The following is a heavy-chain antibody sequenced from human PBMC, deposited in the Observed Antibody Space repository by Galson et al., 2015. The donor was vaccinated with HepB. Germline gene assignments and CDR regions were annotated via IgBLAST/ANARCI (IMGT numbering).Heavy chain of an antibody. CDR2: ISAYNGVT. D-gene: IGHD1-14*01. J-gene: IGHJ6*02. CDR3: ARGPGPHEPHYFYGMDV. CDR1: GYTFTSYG. Sequence: SVKVSCKASGYTFTSYGISWVRQAPGQGLEWMGWISAYNGVTNYTQKFQGRVTMTTDTSTRTAYMELRSLRSDDTAVYYCARGPGPHEPHYFYGMDVWGQGTTVTVSS. V-gene: IGHV1-18*04.